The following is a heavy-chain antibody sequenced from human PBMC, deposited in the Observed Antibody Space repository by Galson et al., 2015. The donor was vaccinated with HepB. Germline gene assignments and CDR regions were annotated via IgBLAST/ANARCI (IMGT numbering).Heavy chain of an antibody. Sequence: SLRLSCAASGITLSTKYMSWVRQAPGKGLEWVSVIYTGGSTYYADSVRGRFTISRDNSKNTLYLQMNSLRAADTAVYYCARDLLGYYDSSGLKYVYDIWGQGTTVTVSS. CDR3: ARDLLGYYDSSGLKYVYDI. CDR2: IYTGGST. V-gene: IGHV3-53*01. CDR1: GITLSTKY. D-gene: IGHD3-22*01. J-gene: IGHJ3*02.